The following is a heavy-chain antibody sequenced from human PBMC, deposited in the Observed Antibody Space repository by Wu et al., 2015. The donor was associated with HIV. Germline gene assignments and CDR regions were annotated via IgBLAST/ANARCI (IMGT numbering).Heavy chain of an antibody. J-gene: IGHJ6*02. CDR3: ARNTDSVATSLYSLGV. CDR1: GAGFTSYA. D-gene: IGHD5-12*01. CDR2: INPLFGTT. Sequence: QALLVQFGAEVKKPGSSVKVTCKASGAGFTSYAVSWVRQAPGQGLEWMGGINPLFGTTQHTQRFQDRLTFSTDESKTTVYTELSSLRSEDTAVYYCARNTDSVATSLYSLGVWGQGTTVTVSS. V-gene: IGHV1-69*05.